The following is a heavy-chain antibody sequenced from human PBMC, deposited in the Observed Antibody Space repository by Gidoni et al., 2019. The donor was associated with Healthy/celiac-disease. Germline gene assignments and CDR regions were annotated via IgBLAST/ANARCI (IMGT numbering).Heavy chain of an antibody. CDR1: GGPFSSYT. J-gene: IGHJ4*02. CDR2: IIPILGIA. CDR3: ASNQDYGDYGGDY. V-gene: IGHV1-69*02. D-gene: IGHD4-17*01. Sequence: QVQLVQSGAEVKKPGSSVKVSCKASGGPFSSYTISWVRQAPGQGLEWMGRIIPILGIANYAQKFQGRVTITADKSTSTAYMELSSLRSEDTAVYYCASNQDYGDYGGDYWGQGTLVTVSS.